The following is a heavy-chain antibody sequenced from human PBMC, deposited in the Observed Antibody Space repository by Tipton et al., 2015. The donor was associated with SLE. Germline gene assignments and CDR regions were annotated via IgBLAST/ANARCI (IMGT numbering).Heavy chain of an antibody. CDR3: TRRCGKGFAY. CDR1: GYAFSSYD. CDR2: MNPKSGNT. D-gene: IGHD4-23*01. Sequence: QLVQSGAEVQKPGASVKVSCKASGYAFSSYDINWVRQASGQGLEWMGWMNPKSGNTGFAQKFQGRVTMTRNNAITTAYMELSSLRSEDMAIYYCTRRCGKGFAYWGQGTLITVSS. V-gene: IGHV1-8*01. J-gene: IGHJ4*02.